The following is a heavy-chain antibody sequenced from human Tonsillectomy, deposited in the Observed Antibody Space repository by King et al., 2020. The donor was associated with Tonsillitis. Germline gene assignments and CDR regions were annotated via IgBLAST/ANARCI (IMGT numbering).Heavy chain of an antibody. CDR1: GFTFSSYA. CDR2: ISYDGSNK. Sequence: HVQLVESGGVVVQPGRSLRLSCAASGFTFSSYAMHWVRQAPGKGLVWVAVISYDGSNKYYADSVKCRFTISRDNSKNTLYLQMNSLRAEDTAVYYCAGGGHFGSGDTCYAYYGMDVWGHGTTVTVSS. V-gene: IGHV3-33*05. D-gene: IGHD2-15*01. CDR3: AGGGHFGSGDTCYAYYGMDV. J-gene: IGHJ6*02.